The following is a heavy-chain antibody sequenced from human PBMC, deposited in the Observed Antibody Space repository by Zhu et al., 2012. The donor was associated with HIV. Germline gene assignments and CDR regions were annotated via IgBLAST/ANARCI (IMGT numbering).Heavy chain of an antibody. D-gene: IGHD3-22*01. CDR3: ARLRDTSGYYYPFDY. J-gene: IGHJ4*02. CDR2: VYYTGTT. CDR1: GGSTSSHY. V-gene: IGHV4-59*11. Sequence: QVQLQESGPELVKPSETLSLTCSVSGGSTSSHYWSWIRQPPGKGLEWIGYVYYTGTTNYNPSLKSRVTISLDMSKNQFSLKLTSVTAADTAVYYSARLRDTSGYYYPFDYWGQGTLVTVSS.